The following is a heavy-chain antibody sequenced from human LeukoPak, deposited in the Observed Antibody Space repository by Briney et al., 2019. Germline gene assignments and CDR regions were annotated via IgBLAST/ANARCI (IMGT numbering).Heavy chain of an antibody. CDR3: AREWSVAGTYNWFDP. V-gene: IGHV3-66*02. CDR2: IYSGGST. J-gene: IGHJ5*02. Sequence: GGSLRLSCVASGFSFSNYWMTWVRQVPGKGLEWVPVIYSGGSTYYADSVKGRFTISRDNSKNTLYLQMNSLRAEDTAVYYCAREWSVAGTYNWFDPWGQGTLVTVSS. D-gene: IGHD6-19*01. CDR1: GFSFSNYW.